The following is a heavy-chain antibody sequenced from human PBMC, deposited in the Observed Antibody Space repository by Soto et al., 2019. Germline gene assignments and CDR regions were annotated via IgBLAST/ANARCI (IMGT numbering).Heavy chain of an antibody. Sequence: ASVKVSCKASGYTFTSYAMHWVRQAPGQRLEWMGWISANNGNTNYAQKLQGRVTMTTDTSTSTAYMELRSLRSDDTAVYYCARSYYDSSGYYSPFDYWRHGTLVTVS. J-gene: IGHJ4*01. V-gene: IGHV1-18*01. CDR3: ARSYYDSSGYYSPFDY. CDR1: GYTFTSYA. CDR2: ISANNGNT. D-gene: IGHD3-22*01.